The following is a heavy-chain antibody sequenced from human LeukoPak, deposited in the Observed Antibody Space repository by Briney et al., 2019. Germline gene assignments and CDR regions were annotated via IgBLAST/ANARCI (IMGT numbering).Heavy chain of an antibody. V-gene: IGHV3-23*01. CDR3: AKKTGGGTYSEYFQH. CDR2: ISGGGGTT. J-gene: IGHJ1*01. D-gene: IGHD1-14*01. CDR1: GLTFSIYA. Sequence: QPGGSLRLSCAASGLTFSIYAMSWVRQAPGKGLEWVSAISGGGGTTYYADSVKGRFTISRDNSKNTLYLQMNSLRAEDTAVYYCAKKTGGGTYSEYFQHWGQGTLVTVSS.